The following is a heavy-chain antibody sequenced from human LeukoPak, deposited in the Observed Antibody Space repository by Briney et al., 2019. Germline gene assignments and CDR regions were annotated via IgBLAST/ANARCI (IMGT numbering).Heavy chain of an antibody. J-gene: IGHJ6*03. CDR1: GYTFTSYG. D-gene: IGHD4-17*01. CDR2: IITYNGNT. CDR3: AKTTVTSEEYYYYYMDV. Sequence: ASVKVSCKTSGYTFTSYGLSWVRQAPGQGLEWMGWIITYNGNTYYSQKLQGRVTMTTDTSTSTAYMELRSLRSDDTAVYYCAKTTVTSEEYYYYYMDVWGKGTTVTVSS. V-gene: IGHV1-18*01.